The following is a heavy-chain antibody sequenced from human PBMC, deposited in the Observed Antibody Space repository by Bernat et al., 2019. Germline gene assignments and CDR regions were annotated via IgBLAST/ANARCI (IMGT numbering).Heavy chain of an antibody. J-gene: IGHJ4*02. CDR2: IKEDGSEK. CDR3: ARRGNLKY. CDR1: GFTFSNSW. D-gene: IGHD4-23*01. V-gene: IGHV3-7*03. Sequence: EVQLVESGGGLVQPGGSLRLSCAASGFTFSNSWMSWVRQAPGKGLEWVASIKEDGSEKYYVDSVKGRLTISRDNAKNSLSLQMNSLRAEDTAVYYCARRGNLKYWGQGSLVTVCS.